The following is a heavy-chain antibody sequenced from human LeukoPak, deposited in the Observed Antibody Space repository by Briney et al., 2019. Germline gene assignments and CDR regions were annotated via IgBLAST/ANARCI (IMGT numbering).Heavy chain of an antibody. Sequence: RASVKVSCKASGYTFTGYYMHWVRQAPGQGLEWMGWISPTSGDTRYAQKFQGRVTVTRDTSISTAYMDLSRLRSDDTAAYYCVRDGLNWNYDYWGQGTLVAVSS. D-gene: IGHD1-7*01. CDR2: ISPTSGDT. V-gene: IGHV1-2*02. CDR3: VRDGLNWNYDY. J-gene: IGHJ4*02. CDR1: GYTFTGYY.